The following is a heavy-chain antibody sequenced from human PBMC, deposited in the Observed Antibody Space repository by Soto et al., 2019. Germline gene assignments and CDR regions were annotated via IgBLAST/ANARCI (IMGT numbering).Heavy chain of an antibody. Sequence: ASVKVSCKASGYTFTSYGISWVRQAPGQGLEWVGWISAYNGNTNYAQKLQGRVTMTTDTSTSTAYMELRSLRSDDTAVYYCASGDCSGGSCYSENYYYYGMDVWG. J-gene: IGHJ6*02. CDR2: ISAYNGNT. V-gene: IGHV1-18*04. D-gene: IGHD2-15*01. CDR3: ASGDCSGGSCYSENYYYYGMDV. CDR1: GYTFTSYG.